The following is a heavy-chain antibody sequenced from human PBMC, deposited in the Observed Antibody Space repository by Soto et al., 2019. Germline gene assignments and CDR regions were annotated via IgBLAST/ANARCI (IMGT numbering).Heavy chain of an antibody. V-gene: IGHV3-33*01. CDR2: VHYDGTKK. D-gene: IGHD3-3*01. CDR3: ARETSYDFWSGPQTMDV. J-gene: IGHJ6*02. CDR1: GFTFSSYV. Sequence: QVQLVESGGGVVQPGTSLRLSCAPSGFTFSSYVMHWVRQAPGKGLEWVAVVHYDGTKKYYADSVRGRFTISRDNSENILYLQMNSLRPDDTAVYFCARETSYDFWSGPQTMDVWGQGPTVPVSS.